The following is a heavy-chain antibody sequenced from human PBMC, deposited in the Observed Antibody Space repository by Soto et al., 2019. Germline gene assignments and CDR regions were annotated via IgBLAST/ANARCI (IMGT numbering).Heavy chain of an antibody. J-gene: IGHJ6*02. Sequence: QVQLVQSGAEVKKPGSSVKVSCKASGGSLSNYGISWGRRAPGKGLGWMGGIIPVFGTPNYAQKFQERVTITADESTTTVYMEVRSLTSEDTAVYYCARGDATKIVVTTYYGMDVWGQGTTVTVSS. CDR3: ARGDATKIVVTTYYGMDV. D-gene: IGHD3-22*01. CDR1: GGSLSNYG. CDR2: IIPVFGTP. V-gene: IGHV1-69*12.